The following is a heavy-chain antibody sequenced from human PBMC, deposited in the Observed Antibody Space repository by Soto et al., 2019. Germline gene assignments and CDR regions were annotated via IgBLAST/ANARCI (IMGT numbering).Heavy chain of an antibody. D-gene: IGHD3-10*01. Sequence: SETLSLTCTVSGGSISSGGYYWSWIRQHPGKGLEWIGYIYYSGSTYYNPSLKSRVTISVDTSKNQFSLKLSSVTAADTAVYYCARVRFGESIFDYWGQGTLVTVSS. V-gene: IGHV4-31*03. CDR1: GGSISSGGYY. CDR2: IYYSGST. J-gene: IGHJ4*02. CDR3: ARVRFGESIFDY.